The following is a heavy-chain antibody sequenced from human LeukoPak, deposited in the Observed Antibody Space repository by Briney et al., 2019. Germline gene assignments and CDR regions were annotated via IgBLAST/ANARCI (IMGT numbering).Heavy chain of an antibody. CDR2: IIPIFGTA. J-gene: IGHJ4*02. V-gene: IGHV1-69*05. CDR1: GGTFSSYA. CDR3: ARGLVLRYFDWLSIPLDY. D-gene: IGHD3-9*01. Sequence: SVKVSCKASGGTFSSYAISWVRQAPGQRLEWMGGIIPIFGTANYAQKFQGRVTITTDESTSTAYMELSSLRSEDTAVYYCARGLVLRYFDWLSIPLDYWGQGTLVTVSS.